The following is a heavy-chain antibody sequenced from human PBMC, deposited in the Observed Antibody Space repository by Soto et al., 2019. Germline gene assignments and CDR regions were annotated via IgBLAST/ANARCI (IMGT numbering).Heavy chain of an antibody. CDR2: IKSKTDGGTT. CDR3: TTGSSGWSQGGFDP. CDR1: GFTFSNAW. J-gene: IGHJ5*02. D-gene: IGHD6-19*01. Sequence: EVQLVESGGGLVKPGGSLRLSCGASGFTFSNAWMSWVRQAPGKGLEWVGRIKSKTDGGTTDYAAPVKGRFTISRDDSNNTLYLQMNSLKTEDTAVYYCTTGSSGWSQGGFDPWGQGTLVAVSS. V-gene: IGHV3-15*01.